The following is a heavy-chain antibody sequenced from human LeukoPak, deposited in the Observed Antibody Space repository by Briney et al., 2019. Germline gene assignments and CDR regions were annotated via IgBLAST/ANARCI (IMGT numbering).Heavy chain of an antibody. CDR1: GYTFTGYY. V-gene: IGHV1-2*02. D-gene: IGHD2-15*01. CDR2: INPNSGGT. CDR3: ARDSRYCSGGSCLFLFDP. J-gene: IGHJ5*02. Sequence: ASVKVSCKASGYTFTGYYMHWVRQAPGQGLEWMGWINPNSGGTNYAQKFQGRVTMTRDTSISTAYMELSRLRSDDTAVYYCARDSRYCSGGSCLFLFDPWGQGTLATVSS.